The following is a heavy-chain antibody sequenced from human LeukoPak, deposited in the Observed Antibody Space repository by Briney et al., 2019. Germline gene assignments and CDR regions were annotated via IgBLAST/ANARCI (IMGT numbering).Heavy chain of an antibody. V-gene: IGHV4-4*07. J-gene: IGHJ6*02. CDR3: ARGVYGDYDPLDYYYYGMDV. Sequence: SETLSLTCTVSGGSISSYYWSWIRQPAGKGREWIGRIYTSGSTNYNPSLKSRVTMSVDTSKNQFSLKLSSVTAADTAVYYCARGVYGDYDPLDYYYYGMDVWGQGTTVTVSS. CDR2: IYTSGST. CDR1: GGSISSYY. D-gene: IGHD4-17*01.